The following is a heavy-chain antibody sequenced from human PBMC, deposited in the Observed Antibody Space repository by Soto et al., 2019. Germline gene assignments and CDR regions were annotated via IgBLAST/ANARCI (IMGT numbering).Heavy chain of an antibody. D-gene: IGHD2-21*02. CDR2: IDSKIDADKT. V-gene: IGHV3-15*04. CDR1: GFTFSKAY. Sequence: SLRLSCTASGFTFSKAYMNWVRQAPGQGLEWVGQIDSKIDADKTDLAAPVKGRFTLSRDDSKNTVYLQMNGLEIEDTGMYYCVTRFTAVATARFDYWGQGTLVTVSS. J-gene: IGHJ4*02. CDR3: VTRFTAVATARFDY.